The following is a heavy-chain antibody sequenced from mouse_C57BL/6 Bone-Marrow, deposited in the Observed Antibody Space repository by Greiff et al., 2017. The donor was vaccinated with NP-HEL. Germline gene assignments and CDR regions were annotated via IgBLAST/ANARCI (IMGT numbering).Heavy chain of an antibody. CDR3: GRNYGDSPYYFDY. J-gene: IGHJ2*01. D-gene: IGHD1-1*01. V-gene: IGHV1-82*01. CDR1: GYAFSSSW. Sequence: QVQLQQSGPELVKPGASVKISCKASGYAFSSSWMNWVKQRPGKGLAWIGRIYPGDGDTNYNGKFKGKATLTADKSSSTAYMQLSSLTAEDAAVYFCGRNYGDSPYYFDYWGKGTTLTVSS. CDR2: IYPGDGDT.